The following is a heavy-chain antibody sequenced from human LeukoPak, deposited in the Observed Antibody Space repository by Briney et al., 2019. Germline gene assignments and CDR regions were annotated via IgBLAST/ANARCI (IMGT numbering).Heavy chain of an antibody. CDR3: ARDAVVATDY. CDR1: GFTFSSYS. Sequence: PGGSLTLSCAASGFTFSSYSMNWVRQAPGKGLEWVSSISSSSSYIYYADSVKGRFTISRDNAKNSLYLQTNSLRAEDTAVYYCARDAVVATDYWGQGTLVTVSS. V-gene: IGHV3-21*01. CDR2: ISSSSSYI. D-gene: IGHD2-15*01. J-gene: IGHJ4*02.